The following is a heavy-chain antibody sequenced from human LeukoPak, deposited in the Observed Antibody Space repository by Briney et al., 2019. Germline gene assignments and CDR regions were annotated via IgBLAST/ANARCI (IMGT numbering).Heavy chain of an antibody. CDR2: ISGSGGST. D-gene: IGHD2-2*01. CDR1: GFTFSSYA. V-gene: IGHV3-23*01. J-gene: IGHJ6*02. CDR3: ASAQRCSSTSCYPYYYYGMDV. Sequence: GGSLRLSCAASGFTFSSYAMSWVRQAPGKGLEWVSAISGSGGSTYYADSVKGRFTIFRDNSKNTLYLQMNSLRAEDTAVYYCASAQRCSSTSCYPYYYYGMDVWGQGTTVTVSS.